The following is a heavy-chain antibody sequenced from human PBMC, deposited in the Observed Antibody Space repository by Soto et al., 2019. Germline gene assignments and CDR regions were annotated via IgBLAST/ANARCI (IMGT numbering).Heavy chain of an antibody. CDR2: INAGNGNT. V-gene: IGHV1-3*01. CDR3: ARGTTVETGSY. CDR1: GYTFTSYA. D-gene: IGHD4-17*01. J-gene: IGHJ4*02. Sequence: VASVKVSCKASGYTFTSYAMHWVRQAPGQRLEWMGWINAGNGNTKYSQKFQGRVTITRDTSASTAYMELRSLRSDDTAVYYCARGTTVETGSYWGQGTLVTVSS.